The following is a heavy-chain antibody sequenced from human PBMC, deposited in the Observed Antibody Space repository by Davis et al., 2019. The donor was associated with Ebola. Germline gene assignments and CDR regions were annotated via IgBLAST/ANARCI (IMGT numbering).Heavy chain of an antibody. V-gene: IGHV4-39*07. Sequence: SETLSLTCSVSGGSISSGTYYWGWVRQPPGKGLEWIGAIYYNGRTYYNSSLEGRVTISLDTSKNQFSLKLRSVTAADTAVYYCARDLGLMTAYWGQGTLVTVSS. CDR2: IYYNGRT. D-gene: IGHD3-10*01. CDR3: ARDLGLMTAY. CDR1: GGSISSGTYY. J-gene: IGHJ4*02.